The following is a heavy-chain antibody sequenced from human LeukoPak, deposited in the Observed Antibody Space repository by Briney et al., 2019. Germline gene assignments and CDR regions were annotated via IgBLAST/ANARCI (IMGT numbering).Heavy chain of an antibody. CDR3: ATNIAAAGTGPFGY. CDR1: GGSFSTHY. CDR2: IYYSGST. Sequence: PSETLSLTCTVSGGSFSTHYWSWIRQPPGRGLEWIGYIYYSGSTNYNPSLKSRVTISVDTSKNQFSLKLSSVTAADTAVYYCATNIAAAGTGPFGYWGQGTLVTVSS. J-gene: IGHJ4*02. D-gene: IGHD6-13*01. V-gene: IGHV4-59*11.